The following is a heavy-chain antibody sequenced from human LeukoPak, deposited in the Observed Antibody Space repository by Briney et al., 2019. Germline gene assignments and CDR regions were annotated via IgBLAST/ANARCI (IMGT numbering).Heavy chain of an antibody. CDR2: ISGSGGTT. Sequence: GESLRLSCAASGFSFSNAWMSWVRQAPGKGLDWVSTISGSGGTTYYVDSVKGRFTISRDDSKNTLYLQMNSLRAEDTAVYYCASVTYYYGSSGYYYPDYFDYWGQGTLVTVSS. CDR3: ASVTYYYGSSGYYYPDYFDY. J-gene: IGHJ4*02. CDR1: GFSFSNAW. D-gene: IGHD3-22*01. V-gene: IGHV3-23*01.